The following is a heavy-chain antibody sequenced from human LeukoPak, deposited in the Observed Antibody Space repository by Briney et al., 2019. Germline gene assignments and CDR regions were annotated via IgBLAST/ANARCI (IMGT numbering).Heavy chain of an antibody. CDR2: ISSSSSTI. CDR1: GFTFHEYT. Sequence: GGSLRLTCAASGFTFHEYTMHWVRQAPGKGLEWVSYISSSSSTIYYADSVKGRFTISRDNAKNSLYLQMNSLRAEDTAVYYCARDGDGRGEDFDYWGQGILVTVSS. D-gene: IGHD4-17*01. V-gene: IGHV3-48*01. J-gene: IGHJ4*02. CDR3: ARDGDGRGEDFDY.